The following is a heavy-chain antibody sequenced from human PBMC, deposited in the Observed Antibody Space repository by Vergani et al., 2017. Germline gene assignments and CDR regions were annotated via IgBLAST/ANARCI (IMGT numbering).Heavy chain of an antibody. J-gene: IGHJ6*02. D-gene: IGHD3-3*01. V-gene: IGHV3-13*04. Sequence: EVQLVESGGGLVQPGGSLRLSCAASGFTFSSYDMHWVRQATGKGLEWVSAIGTAGDTYYQGSVKGRFTISRENAKNSLYLQMNSLRAGATAVYYCARDKGYDCWSGYGGMDVWGQGTTVTVSS. CDR1: GFTFSSYD. CDR2: IGTAGDT. CDR3: ARDKGYDCWSGYGGMDV.